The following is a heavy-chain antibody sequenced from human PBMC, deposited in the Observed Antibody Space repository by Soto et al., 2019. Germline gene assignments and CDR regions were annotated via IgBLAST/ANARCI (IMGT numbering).Heavy chain of an antibody. Sequence: LRRTLSLTCAVSGGSISSSNWWSWVRQPPGKGLEWIGEIYHSGSTNYNPSLKSRVAISVDKSKNQFSLKLSSVTAADTAVYYCARMYQPLRGKLGAFDIWGQGTMVTVSS. D-gene: IGHD2-2*01. CDR3: ARMYQPLRGKLGAFDI. CDR2: IYHSGST. J-gene: IGHJ3*02. V-gene: IGHV4-4*02. CDR1: GGSISSSNW.